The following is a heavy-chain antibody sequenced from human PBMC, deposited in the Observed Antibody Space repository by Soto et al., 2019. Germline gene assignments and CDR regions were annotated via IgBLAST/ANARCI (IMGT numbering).Heavy chain of an antibody. CDR2: IYYSGST. D-gene: IGHD4-17*01. CDR1: GGSISSGGYY. CDR3: ARGFYTVTNWFDP. V-gene: IGHV4-31*03. J-gene: IGHJ5*02. Sequence: QVQLQESGPGLVKPSQTLSLTCTVSGGSISSGGYYWSWIRQYPGKGLEWIGYIYYSGSTFYNPSLTSRVIMSVDTSKNQFSVGLKYVTAADTAVYYCARGFYTVTNWFDPWGQGTLVTVSS.